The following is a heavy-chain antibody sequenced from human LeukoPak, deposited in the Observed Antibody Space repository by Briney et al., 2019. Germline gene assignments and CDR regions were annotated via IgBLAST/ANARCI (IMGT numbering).Heavy chain of an antibody. J-gene: IGHJ4*02. CDR1: GFTFSSYA. D-gene: IGHD3-10*02. Sequence: QPGGSLRLSCAASGFTFSSYAMTWVRQAPGKGLEWVSAISGSGGSTYYADSVKGRFTISRGNSKNTLYLQMNSLRAEDTAVYHCAKYGVFGDTPRGHFDYWGQGTLVTVSS. CDR3: AKYGVFGDTPRGHFDY. V-gene: IGHV3-23*01. CDR2: ISGSGGST.